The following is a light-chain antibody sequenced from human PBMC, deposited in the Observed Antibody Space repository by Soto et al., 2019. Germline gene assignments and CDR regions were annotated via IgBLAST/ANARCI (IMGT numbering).Light chain of an antibody. Sequence: DIPMTQSPSSLSASVGDRVTITCRASQSISTYLNWYQQKPGRAPSRLIYGASNLQRGVPSRFTGSGSGTEFTLTISSLQPEDFAAFYCQQSYTSPYTFGQGTKVEIK. CDR2: GAS. J-gene: IGKJ2*01. CDR3: QQSYTSPYT. CDR1: QSISTY. V-gene: IGKV1-39*01.